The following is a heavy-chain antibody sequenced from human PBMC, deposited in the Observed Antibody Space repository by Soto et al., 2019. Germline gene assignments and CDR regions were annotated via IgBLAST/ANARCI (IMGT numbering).Heavy chain of an antibody. J-gene: IGHJ5*02. D-gene: IGHD2-8*02. CDR2: INYNGRA. V-gene: IGHV4-39*01. CDR1: GTSIRSSNYY. Sequence: PSETLSLPCSVSGTSIRSSNYYWGWVRQPPGKGLEWIGSINYNGRAYQNTSLKNRATKSIDTSEKQFSLKMTSVTAADTAMYFCARLSGGRSVYFDPWGQGILVTVSS. CDR3: ARLSGGRSVYFDP.